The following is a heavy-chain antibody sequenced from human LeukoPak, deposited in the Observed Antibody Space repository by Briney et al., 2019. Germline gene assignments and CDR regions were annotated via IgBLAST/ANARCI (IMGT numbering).Heavy chain of an antibody. CDR2: ISSSSSTI. CDR3: AREVRYSGYDWRQDYYYMDV. CDR1: GFTFSSYS. Sequence: LSGGSLRLSCAASGFTFSSYSMNWVRQAPGKGLEWVSYISSSSSTIYYADSVKGRFTISRDNAKNSLYLQMNSLRAEDTAVYYCAREVRYSGYDWRQDYYYMDVWGKGTTVTVSS. V-gene: IGHV3-48*01. D-gene: IGHD5-12*01. J-gene: IGHJ6*03.